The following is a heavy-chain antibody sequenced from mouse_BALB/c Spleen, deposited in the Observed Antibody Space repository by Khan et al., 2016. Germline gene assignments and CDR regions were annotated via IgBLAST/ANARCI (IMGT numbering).Heavy chain of an antibody. J-gene: IGHJ2*01. V-gene: IGHV14-3*02. CDR2: IDPANGNT. Sequence: VQLQQSGAELVKPGASVKLSCTASGFNIKDTYMHWVKQRPEQGLEWIGRIDPANGNTKYDPKFQGKATITADTSSSTAYMQLSSLTSEDSAIYYCATMIAYYFDYWGQGTTLTVSS. D-gene: IGHD2-4*01. CDR3: ATMIAYYFDY. CDR1: GFNIKDTY.